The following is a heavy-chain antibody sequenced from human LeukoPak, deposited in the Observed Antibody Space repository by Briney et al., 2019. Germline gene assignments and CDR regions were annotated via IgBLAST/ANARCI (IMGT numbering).Heavy chain of an antibody. J-gene: IGHJ4*02. CDR2: INYDGSST. Sequence: GGSLRLSCAASGFTFSNYWMHWVRQAPGMGLVWVSRINYDGSSTGYADSVKGRFTISRDNAKNTLYLQMNSLRAEDTAVYYCARVGSDWYRDYFGYWGQGTLVTVSS. V-gene: IGHV3-74*01. CDR3: ARVGSDWYRDYFGY. CDR1: GFTFSNYW. D-gene: IGHD2-21*02.